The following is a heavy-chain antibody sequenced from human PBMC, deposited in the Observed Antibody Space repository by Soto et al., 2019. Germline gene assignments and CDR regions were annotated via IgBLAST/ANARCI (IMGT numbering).Heavy chain of an antibody. CDR2: MNPNSGNT. CDR3: ARASPTFYYYYYMDA. D-gene: IGHD3-16*01. J-gene: IGHJ6*03. Sequence: ASVKVSCKASGYTFPSYDINWARQATGQGLEWMGWMNPNSGNTGYAQKFQGRVTMTRNTSISTAYMELSSLRSEDTAVYYCARASPTFYYYYYMDAWGKGTTVTVSS. V-gene: IGHV1-8*01. CDR1: GYTFPSYD.